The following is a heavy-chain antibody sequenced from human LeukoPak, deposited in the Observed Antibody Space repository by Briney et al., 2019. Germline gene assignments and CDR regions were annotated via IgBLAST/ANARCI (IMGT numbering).Heavy chain of an antibody. CDR1: AFTFSSYS. CDR3: ARGGTGATRDDTFDI. CDR2: ISGSSSVI. J-gene: IGHJ3*02. V-gene: IGHV3-21*01. Sequence: PGGSLRLSCAASAFTFSSYSMNWVRQAPGKGLEWVSSISGSSSVIFYADSVKGRFTISRDNAKNSLYLQMNSLRAEDTAVYYCARGGTGATRDDTFDIWGQGAMVTVSS. D-gene: IGHD1-7*01.